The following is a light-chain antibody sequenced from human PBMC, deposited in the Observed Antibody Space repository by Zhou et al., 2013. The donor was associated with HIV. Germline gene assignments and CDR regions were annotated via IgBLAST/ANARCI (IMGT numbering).Light chain of an antibody. CDR2: AAS. V-gene: IGKV1-12*01. CDR1: QGISSW. J-gene: IGKJ4*01. Sequence: DIQMTQSPSSVSASVGDRVTITCRASQGISSWVAWYQQKPGKAPKLLIYAASSLQTGVPSRFSGSGSGTDFTLTISSLQPEDFATYYCQYCQPANSFSLTFGGGTKVEIK. CDR3: QYCQPANSFSLT.